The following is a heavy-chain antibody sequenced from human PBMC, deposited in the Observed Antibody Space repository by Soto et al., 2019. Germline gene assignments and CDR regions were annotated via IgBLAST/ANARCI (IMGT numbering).Heavy chain of an antibody. CDR1: GFTFSTYW. J-gene: IGHJ4*02. CDR3: ARDGGTYFDY. D-gene: IGHD3-16*01. CDR2: LDNDGTNT. V-gene: IGHV3-74*01. Sequence: GGSLRLSCAASGFTFSTYWMHWVRQAPGKGLVWVSRLDNDGTNTRYADSVKGRFTVSRDNGKNTVYLQMDSLRAEDTAVYYCARDGGTYFDYWGQGTLVTVS.